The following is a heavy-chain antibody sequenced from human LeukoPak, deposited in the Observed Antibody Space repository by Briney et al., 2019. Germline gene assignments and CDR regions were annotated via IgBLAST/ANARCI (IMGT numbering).Heavy chain of an antibody. CDR2: IRSKTYGETR. CDR3: SRDRTLYSSYAFDY. V-gene: IGHV3-49*04. CDR1: GFTFGDYA. D-gene: IGHD4-11*01. J-gene: IGHJ4*02. Sequence: TGGSLRLSCTASGFTFGDYAMGWVRQAPGRGLEGVSLIRSKTYGETREYAASVKGRFTISRDDSKSIAYLQMNSLKTEDTAVYYCSRDRTLYSSYAFDYWGQGALVTVSS.